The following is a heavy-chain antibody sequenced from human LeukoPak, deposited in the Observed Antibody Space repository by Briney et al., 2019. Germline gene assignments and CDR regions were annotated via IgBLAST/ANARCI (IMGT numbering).Heavy chain of an antibody. CDR2: ISDSDGST. Sequence: PGGSLRLSCAASGFTFSSYAMSWVRQAPGKGLEWVSAISDSDGSTYYADSVKDRFTISRDNSKNTLYLQMNSLRAEDTAVYYCAKAVAAAANPTLFDYWGQGTLVTVSS. CDR1: GFTFSSYA. J-gene: IGHJ4*02. V-gene: IGHV3-23*01. CDR3: AKAVAAAANPTLFDY. D-gene: IGHD6-13*01.